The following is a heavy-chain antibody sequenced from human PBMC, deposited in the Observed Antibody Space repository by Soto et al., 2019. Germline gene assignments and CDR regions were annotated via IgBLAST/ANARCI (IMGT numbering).Heavy chain of an antibody. CDR2: IYYPGST. CDR3: ARMYSSGSGWFHP. Sequence: PSETLSLTCSVSGDSVSRGSHSWTWTRQPPGKGLEFLGYIYYPGSTNYNPSLRSRVTISVDTSKNQISLKLTSVTAADTAGYYCARMYSSGSGWFHPWGQGTLVTVSS. D-gene: IGHD6-19*01. V-gene: IGHV4-61*01. J-gene: IGHJ5*02. CDR1: GDSVSRGSHS.